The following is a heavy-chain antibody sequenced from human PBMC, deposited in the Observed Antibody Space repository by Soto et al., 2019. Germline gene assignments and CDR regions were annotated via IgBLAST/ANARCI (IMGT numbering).Heavy chain of an antibody. J-gene: IGHJ5*02. Sequence: ASVKVSCKASGYTFTGYYMHWVRQAPGQGLEWMGWINPNSGGTNYAQKFQGRVTMTRDTSISTAYMELSRLRSDDTAVYYCARALPIRAGQSRLQLTIKNWFDPWGQGTLVTVSS. CDR3: ARALPIRAGQSRLQLTIKNWFDP. V-gene: IGHV1-2*02. CDR1: GYTFTGYY. D-gene: IGHD1-1*01. CDR2: INPNSGGT.